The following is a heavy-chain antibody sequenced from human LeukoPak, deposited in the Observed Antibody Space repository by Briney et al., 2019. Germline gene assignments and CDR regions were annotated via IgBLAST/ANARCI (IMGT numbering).Heavy chain of an antibody. CDR2: ISAYNGNT. CDR3: ARGDYDYVWGSPGFDY. J-gene: IGHJ4*02. CDR1: GYTFTSYG. V-gene: IGHV1-18*01. Sequence: GASVKVSCKASGYTFTSYGISWVRQAPGQGLEWMGWISAYNGNTNYAQKLQGRVTMTTDTSTSTAYMELRSLRSDDTAVYYCARGDYDYVWGSPGFDYWGQGTLVTVSS. D-gene: IGHD3-16*01.